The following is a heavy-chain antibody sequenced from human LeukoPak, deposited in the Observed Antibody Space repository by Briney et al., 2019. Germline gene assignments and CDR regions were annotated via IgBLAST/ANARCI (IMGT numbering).Heavy chain of an antibody. CDR2: IYNSGST. Sequence: SSETLSLTCGVSGNFISRGYYWAWIRQPPGKGLERIGSIYNSGSTYYNPSLKSRVTMSVDTSKNQFSLKLSSVTAADTAVYYCARNASGWSPLGETQSAPHCFDYWGQGTLVTVSS. CDR3: ARNASGWSPLGETQSAPHCFDY. CDR1: GNFISRGYY. J-gene: IGHJ4*02. D-gene: IGHD6-19*01. V-gene: IGHV4-38-2*01.